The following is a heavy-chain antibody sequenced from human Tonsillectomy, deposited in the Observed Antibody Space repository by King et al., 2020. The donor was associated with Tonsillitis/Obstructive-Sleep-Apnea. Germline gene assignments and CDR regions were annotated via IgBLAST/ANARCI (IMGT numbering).Heavy chain of an antibody. V-gene: IGHV3-9*01. CDR2: ISWTSGSI. Sequence: VQLVESGGGLVQPGRSLRLSCAASGFTFDDYAMHWVRQAPGKGLEWVSGISWTSGSIGYADSVKGRFTISRDNAKKSLYLQMNSLRGEDTALYYCAKNTGYSYGEFDYWGQGTLVTVSS. D-gene: IGHD5-18*01. CDR3: AKNTGYSYGEFDY. J-gene: IGHJ4*02. CDR1: GFTFDDYA.